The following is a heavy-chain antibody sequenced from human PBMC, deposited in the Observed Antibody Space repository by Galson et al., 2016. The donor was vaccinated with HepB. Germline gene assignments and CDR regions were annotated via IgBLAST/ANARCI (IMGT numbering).Heavy chain of an antibody. J-gene: IGHJ4*02. Sequence: SLRLSCAASGLTFSIYVTSWVRQAPGKGLEWVAAITAGGGTKNDADSVKGRFTIYRDNSKNMLYLEMNNLRNEETGANFCSKGRSGSVSLFDYWGQGSLVTVSS. CDR1: GLTFSIYV. D-gene: IGHD5-12*01. V-gene: IGHV3-23*01. CDR2: ITAGGGTK. CDR3: SKGRSGSVSLFDY.